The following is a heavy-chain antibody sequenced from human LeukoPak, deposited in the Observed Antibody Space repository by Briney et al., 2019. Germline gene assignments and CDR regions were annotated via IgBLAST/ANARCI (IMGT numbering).Heavy chain of an antibody. V-gene: IGHV4-59*01. CDR3: ARYIPEGYFDY. Sequence: SETLSLTCTVSGGSISIYYWSWIRQPPGKGLGWIGYIYYSGSTNYNPSLKSRVTISVDTSKNQFSLKLSSVTAADTAVYYCARYIPEGYFDYWGQGTLVTVSS. J-gene: IGHJ4*02. CDR2: IYYSGST. D-gene: IGHD2-21*01. CDR1: GGSISIYY.